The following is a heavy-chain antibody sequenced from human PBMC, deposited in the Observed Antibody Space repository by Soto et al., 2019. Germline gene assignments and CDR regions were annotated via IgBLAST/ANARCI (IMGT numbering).Heavy chain of an antibody. J-gene: IGHJ4*02. Sequence: PSETLSLTCTVSGGSISSGGYYWSWIRQHPGKGLEWIGYIYYSGSTYYNPSLKSRVTISVDTSKNQFSLKLSSVTAADTAVYYCARSPSSGYYYVGEAAYFDYWGQGTLVTVSS. D-gene: IGHD3-22*01. CDR2: IYYSGST. V-gene: IGHV4-31*03. CDR3: ARSPSSGYYYVGEAAYFDY. CDR1: GGSISSGGYY.